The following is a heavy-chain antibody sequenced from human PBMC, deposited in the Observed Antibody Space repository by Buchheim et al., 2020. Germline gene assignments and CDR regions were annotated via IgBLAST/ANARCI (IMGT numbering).Heavy chain of an antibody. CDR2: IWYDGSNK. D-gene: IGHD6-13*01. Sequence: QVQLVGSGGGVVQPGWSLRLSCAASGFTFRNYGMHWARQAPGKGLEWVATIWYDGSNKYHADSVKGRFTISRDNSKNTLYLQMNSLRVEDTAIYYCTRDVSSRWFDFWGQGTL. CDR1: GFTFRNYG. V-gene: IGHV3-33*01. CDR3: TRDVSSRWFDF. J-gene: IGHJ4*02.